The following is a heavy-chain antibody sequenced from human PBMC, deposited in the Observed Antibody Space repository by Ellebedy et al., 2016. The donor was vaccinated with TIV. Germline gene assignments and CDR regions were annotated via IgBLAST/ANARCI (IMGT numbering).Heavy chain of an antibody. J-gene: IGHJ3*02. D-gene: IGHD6-19*01. CDR2: IYYSGST. CDR3: ARHSYSSGLYRGSCAFDI. V-gene: IGHV4-59*08. Sequence: MPSETLSLTCSVSGASISNYYWSWIRQPPGKGLEWIGYIYYSGSTNYNPSLKSRVTISVDTSRHQFSLKLSSVTAADTAVYYCARHSYSSGLYRGSCAFDIWGQGTTVTVSS. CDR1: GASISNYY.